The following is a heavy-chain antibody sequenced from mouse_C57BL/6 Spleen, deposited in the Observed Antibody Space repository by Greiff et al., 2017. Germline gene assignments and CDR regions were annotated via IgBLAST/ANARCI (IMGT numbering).Heavy chain of an antibody. D-gene: IGHD1-1*01. CDR1: GFNIKDDY. CDR2: IDPENGDT. CDR3: TTGGGYGSSYGYFDV. V-gene: IGHV14-4*01. Sequence: VQLKESGAELVRPGASVKLSCTASGFNIKDDYMHWVKQRPEQGLEWIGWIDPENGDTEYASKFQGKATITADTSSNTAYLQLSSLTSEDTAVYYCTTGGGYGSSYGYFDVWGTGTTVTVSS. J-gene: IGHJ1*03.